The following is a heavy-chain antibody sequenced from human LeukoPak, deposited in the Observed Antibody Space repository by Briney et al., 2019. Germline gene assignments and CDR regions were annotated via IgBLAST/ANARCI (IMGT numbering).Heavy chain of an antibody. D-gene: IGHD3-16*02. J-gene: IGHJ4*02. CDR1: GFTFSTYG. CDR2: ISYDEGNK. Sequence: GGSLRLSCAASGFTFSTYGMHWVRQAPGKGLEWVAVISYDEGNKYYADSVKGRFTISRDNAKNSLYLQMNSLRAEDTAVYYCARFYYDYVWGSYRYTQFDYWGQGTLVTVSS. CDR3: ARFYYDYVWGSYRYTQFDY. V-gene: IGHV3-30*03.